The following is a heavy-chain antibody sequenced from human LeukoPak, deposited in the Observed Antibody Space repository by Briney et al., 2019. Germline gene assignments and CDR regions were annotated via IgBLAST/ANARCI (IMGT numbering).Heavy chain of an antibody. D-gene: IGHD6-19*01. CDR3: AKPWIPAVAGTFGY. Sequence: GGSLRLSCAASGFTFSDYYMSWVRQAPGKGLEWVSAISGSGGSTYYADSVKGRFTISRDNSKNTLYLQMNSLRAEDTAVYYCAKPWIPAVAGTFGYWGQGTLVTVSS. V-gene: IGHV3-23*01. CDR1: GFTFSDYY. J-gene: IGHJ4*02. CDR2: ISGSGGST.